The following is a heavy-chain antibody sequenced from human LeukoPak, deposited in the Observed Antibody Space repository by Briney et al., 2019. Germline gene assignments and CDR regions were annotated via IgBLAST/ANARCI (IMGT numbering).Heavy chain of an antibody. J-gene: IGHJ4*02. CDR1: GFTFSSYG. Sequence: GRSLRLSCAASGFTFSSYGMHWVRQAPGKGLEWVAVISYDGSNKYYADSVKGRFTISRDNSKNTLYLQMNSLRAEDTAVYYCAKEALPSKYCSGGSCYSGNDYWGQGTLVTVS. CDR2: ISYDGSNK. CDR3: AKEALPSKYCSGGSCYSGNDY. V-gene: IGHV3-30*18. D-gene: IGHD2-15*01.